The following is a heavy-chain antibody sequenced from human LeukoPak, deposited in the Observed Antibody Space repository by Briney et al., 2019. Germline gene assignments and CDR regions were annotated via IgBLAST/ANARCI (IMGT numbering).Heavy chain of an antibody. CDR3: ARRVTFGGVIVQGLDY. V-gene: IGHV3-7*01. Sequence: GGSLRLSCAASGFTFSSYAMSWVRQAPGKGLEWVANIKEEGSEKYYVDSVKGRFTISRDNAKNSLYLQINSLRAEDTAVYYCARRVTFGGVIVQGLDYWGQGTLVTVSS. CDR1: GFTFSSYA. J-gene: IGHJ4*02. D-gene: IGHD3-16*02. CDR2: IKEEGSEK.